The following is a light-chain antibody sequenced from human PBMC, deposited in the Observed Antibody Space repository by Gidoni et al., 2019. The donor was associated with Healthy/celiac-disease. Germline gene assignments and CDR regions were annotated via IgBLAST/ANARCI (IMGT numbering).Light chain of an antibody. CDR2: STN. Sequence: QTVVTQEPSFAVSPGGTVTLTFGLSAGSVSTSYYPSWYQQTPGQAPRTLIYSTNTRSSGVPDRFSGSILGNKAALTISVAQADVESDYYCVLYMVSVIWVFGGGTKLTVL. CDR1: AGSVSTSYY. V-gene: IGLV8-61*01. CDR3: VLYMVSVIWV. J-gene: IGLJ3*02.